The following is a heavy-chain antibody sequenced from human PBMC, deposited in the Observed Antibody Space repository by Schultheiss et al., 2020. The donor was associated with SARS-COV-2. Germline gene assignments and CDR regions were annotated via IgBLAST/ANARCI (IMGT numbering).Heavy chain of an antibody. D-gene: IGHD6-25*01. CDR2: IRSKANSYAT. Sequence: GESLKISCAASGFTFSGSAMHWVRQASGKGLEWVGRIRSKANSYATAYAASVKGRFTISRDDSKNTLYLQMNSLKTEDTAVYYCTTDLAAYFDYWGQGTLVTVSS. CDR3: TTDLAAYFDY. V-gene: IGHV3-73*01. CDR1: GFTFSGSA. J-gene: IGHJ4*02.